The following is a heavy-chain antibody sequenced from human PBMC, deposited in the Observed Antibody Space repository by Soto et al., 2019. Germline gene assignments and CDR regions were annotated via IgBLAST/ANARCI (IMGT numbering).Heavy chain of an antibody. CDR1: GFSLSTSGVG. D-gene: IGHD6-13*01. Sequence: QITLKESGPTLVKPTQTLTLTCTFSGFSLSTSGVGVGWIRQPPGKALEWLALIYWDDDKRYSPSLKSRLTITKDTSKNQVVLTMTNMDPVDTATCYCAHNLPGHSSSWYGLFDPWGQGTLVTVSS. V-gene: IGHV2-5*02. J-gene: IGHJ5*02. CDR2: IYWDDDK. CDR3: AHNLPGHSSSWYGLFDP.